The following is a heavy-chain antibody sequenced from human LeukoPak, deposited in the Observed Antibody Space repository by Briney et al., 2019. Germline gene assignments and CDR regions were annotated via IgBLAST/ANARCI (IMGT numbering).Heavy chain of an antibody. CDR2: INPSGGST. V-gene: IGHV1-46*01. CDR3: AITPTVTTPFDY. D-gene: IGHD4-11*01. Sequence: ASVKVSCKASGYTFASYYMHWVRQAPGQGLEWMGIINPSGGSTSYAQKFQGRVTMTSDTSTSTVYMELSSLRSEDTAVYYCAITPTVTTPFDYWGQGTLVTVSS. CDR1: GYTFASYY. J-gene: IGHJ4*02.